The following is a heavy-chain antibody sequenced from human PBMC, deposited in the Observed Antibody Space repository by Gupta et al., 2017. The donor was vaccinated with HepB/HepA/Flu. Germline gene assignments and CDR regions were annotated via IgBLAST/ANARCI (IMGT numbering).Heavy chain of an antibody. D-gene: IGHD1-26*01. CDR1: GDSISSGDYY. Sequence: QVQLQESGPGLMKPSQTLSLTCTVSGDSISSGDYYWSWIRQPPGKGLEWIGYIFDSENTHYNPSLKSRLSISVDMSNNQFSLKLRAVTAADTAVDFCAGSPKSSHSYYYGMDVWGQGTTVIVSS. CDR3: AGSPKSSHSYYYGMDV. CDR2: IFDSENT. V-gene: IGHV4-30-4*01. J-gene: IGHJ6*02.